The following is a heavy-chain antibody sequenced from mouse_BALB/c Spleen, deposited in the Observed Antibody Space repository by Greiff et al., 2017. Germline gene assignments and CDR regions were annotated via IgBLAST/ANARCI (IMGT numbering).Heavy chain of an antibody. CDR3: AREYGNYGIAY. CDR2: INPSTGYT. J-gene: IGHJ3*01. CDR1: GYTFTSYW. D-gene: IGHD2-10*02. V-gene: IGHV1-7*01. Sequence: QVHVKQSGAELAKPGASVKMSCKASGYTFTSYWMHWVKQRPGQGLEWIGYINPSTGYTEYNQKFKDKATLTADKSSSTAYMQLSSLTSEDSAVYYCAREYGNYGIAYWGQGTLVTVSA.